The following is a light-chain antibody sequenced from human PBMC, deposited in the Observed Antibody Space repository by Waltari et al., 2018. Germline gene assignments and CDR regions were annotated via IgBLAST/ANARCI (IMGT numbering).Light chain of an antibody. V-gene: IGLV1-44*01. CDR3: AAWDDSINGPA. Sequence: QSVLTQPPSASGAPGQTVAISCSGSASNIGSSVVTWYQQLPGTTPTRLIYSNDQRPSGVPGRFSGSKSATSASLASSGLQSEDEAHYYCAAWDDSINGPAFGGGTKLTVL. CDR1: ASNIGSSV. J-gene: IGLJ3*02. CDR2: SND.